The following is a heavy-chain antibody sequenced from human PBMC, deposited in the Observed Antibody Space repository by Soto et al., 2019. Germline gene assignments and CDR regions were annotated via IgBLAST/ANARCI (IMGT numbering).Heavy chain of an antibody. J-gene: IGHJ5*02. CDR2: INRNNGAT. CDR3: ASLDTGARFDP. CDR1: RYIFTAYF. Sequence: QVQLVQSGAEVKKPGASVKVSCKAPRYIFTAYFMHWVRQAHGQGLEWLGWINRNNGATGDGLRLQGSVTMIRDPSISTAYMEVSSLRSDDTAVYYCASLDTGARFDPWGQVTLVIVSS. V-gene: IGHV1-2*02.